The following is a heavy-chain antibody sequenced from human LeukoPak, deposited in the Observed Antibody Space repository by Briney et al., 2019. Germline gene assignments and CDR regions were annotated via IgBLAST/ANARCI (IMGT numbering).Heavy chain of an antibody. CDR2: IKQDGSEK. CDR1: GFTFSSYW. J-gene: IGHJ4*02. D-gene: IGHD3-16*02. Sequence: GGSLRLSCAASGFTFSSYWMSWVRQAPGKGLEWVASIKQDGSEKDYVDSVRGRFTISRDNAKNSLYLQMNSLRAEDTAVYYCARRACDYVWGSYRCLDYWGRGTLVTVSS. CDR3: ARRACDYVWGSYRCLDY. V-gene: IGHV3-7*01.